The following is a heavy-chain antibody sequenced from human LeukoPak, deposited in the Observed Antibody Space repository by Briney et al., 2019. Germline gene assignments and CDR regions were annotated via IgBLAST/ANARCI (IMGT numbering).Heavy chain of an antibody. V-gene: IGHV3-13*01. CDR1: GFTFSSYA. D-gene: IGHD1-26*01. J-gene: IGHJ4*02. Sequence: GGSLRLSCAASGFTFSSYAMHWVRQAKGKGLEWVSAIGTAGDTYYPGSVKGRFTISRENAKNSLYLQMNSLRAGDTAVYYCARESGSYGFDYWGQGTLVTVSS. CDR3: ARESGSYGFDY. CDR2: IGTAGDT.